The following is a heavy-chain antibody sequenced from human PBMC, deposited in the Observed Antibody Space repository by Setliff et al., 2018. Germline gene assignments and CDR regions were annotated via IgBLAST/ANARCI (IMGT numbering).Heavy chain of an antibody. Sequence: ASVKVSCKASGYTFRNYAFAWVRQAPGQGLEWVGWISAYNGDTNYAQKFQGRVTLTTDTSTSTAYMELRSLRSDDTAVYYCARDATYYYDSSGYYSIWGQGTMVTVSS. CDR1: GYTFRNYA. CDR2: ISAYNGDT. D-gene: IGHD3-22*01. CDR3: ARDATYYYDSSGYYSI. J-gene: IGHJ3*02. V-gene: IGHV1-18*01.